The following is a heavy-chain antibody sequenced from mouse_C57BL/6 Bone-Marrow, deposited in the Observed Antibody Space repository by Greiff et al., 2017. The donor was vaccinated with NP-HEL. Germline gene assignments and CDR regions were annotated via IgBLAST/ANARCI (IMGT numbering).Heavy chain of an antibody. CDR1: GYAFSSSW. J-gene: IGHJ1*03. CDR3: ARRLSYWYFDV. Sequence: QVQLKESGPELVKPGASVKISCKASGYAFSSSWMNWVKQRPGKGLEWIGRIYPGDGDTNYNGKFKGKATLTADKSSSTAYMQLSSLTSEDSAVYFCARRLSYWYFDVWGTGTTVTVSS. D-gene: IGHD1-2*01. V-gene: IGHV1-82*01. CDR2: IYPGDGDT.